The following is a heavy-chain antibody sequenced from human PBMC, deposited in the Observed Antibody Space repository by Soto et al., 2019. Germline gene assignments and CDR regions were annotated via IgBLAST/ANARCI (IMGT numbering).Heavy chain of an antibody. CDR1: GGSISSSSYY. CDR2: IYYSGST. V-gene: IGHV4-39*01. Sequence: QLQLQESGPGLVKPSETLSLTCTVSGGSISSSSYYWGWIRQPPGKGLEWIGSIYYSGSTYYNPSLKRRVTISVDTSKNQLSLKLSSVTAADTAVYYCARHRPVPAPDDAFDIWGQGTMVTVSS. J-gene: IGHJ3*02. D-gene: IGHD2-2*01. CDR3: ARHRPVPAPDDAFDI.